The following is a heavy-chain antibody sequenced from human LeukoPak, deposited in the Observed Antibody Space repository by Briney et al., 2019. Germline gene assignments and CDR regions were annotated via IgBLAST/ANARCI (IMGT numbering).Heavy chain of an antibody. J-gene: IGHJ3*02. V-gene: IGHV3-72*01. CDR2: IRKRNDGYTT. CDR3: TRDGGEGDYSAFDI. CDR1: GFIFSAYI. Sequence: PGGSLRLSCTPSGFIFSAYIMDWVRQAPGKGLEWIARIRKRNDGYTTEYAASVKGRFVVSRDDSKDSMFLQMNSLEIKDTAVYYCTRDGGEGDYSAFDIWGQGTMVTVSS. D-gene: IGHD3-16*01.